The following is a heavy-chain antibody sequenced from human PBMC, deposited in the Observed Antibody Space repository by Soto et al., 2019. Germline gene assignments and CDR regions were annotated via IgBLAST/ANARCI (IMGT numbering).Heavy chain of an antibody. V-gene: IGHV1-18*01. D-gene: IGHD6-19*01. J-gene: IGHJ5*02. CDR3: AKGSASIIAVASAEQPNWSDH. Sequence: QVQLVQSGAEGKKPGASVKVSCKASGYTFTSYGISWVRQAPGQGLEWMGWISAYNGNTNYAQKLQGRVTIKTGATSSRGYRERRSPRSGVTVGYYCAKGSASIIAVASAEQPNWSDHRGQVILVGVSS. CDR2: ISAYNGNT. CDR1: GYTFTSYG.